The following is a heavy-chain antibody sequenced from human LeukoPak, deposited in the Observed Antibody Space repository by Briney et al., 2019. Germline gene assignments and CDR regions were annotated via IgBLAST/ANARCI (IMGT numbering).Heavy chain of an antibody. CDR1: GFTFSSYS. V-gene: IGHV3-21*01. D-gene: IGHD2-2*01. CDR3: ARASPDIVVVPAATVDY. J-gene: IGHJ4*02. CDR2: INSSSSYI. Sequence: GGSLRLSCAASGFTFSSYSMNWVRQAPGKGLEWVSSINSSSSYIYYADSVKGRFPISRDNAKNSLYLQMNSLRAEDTAVYYCARASPDIVVVPAATVDYWGQGTLVTVSS.